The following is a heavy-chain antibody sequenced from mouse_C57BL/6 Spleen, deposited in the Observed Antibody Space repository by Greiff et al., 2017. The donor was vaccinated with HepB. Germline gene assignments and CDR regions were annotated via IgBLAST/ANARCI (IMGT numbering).Heavy chain of an antibody. D-gene: IGHD1-1*01. Sequence: EVKLMESGGDLVKPGGSLKLSCAASGFTFSSYGMSWVRQTPDKRLEWVATISSGGSYTYYPDSVKGRFTISRDNAKNTLYLQMSSLKAEDTAMYYGARQVLYYGSSDFDYWGQGTTLTVSS. CDR1: GFTFSSYG. CDR3: ARQVLYYGSSDFDY. J-gene: IGHJ2*01. CDR2: ISSGGSYT. V-gene: IGHV5-6*01.